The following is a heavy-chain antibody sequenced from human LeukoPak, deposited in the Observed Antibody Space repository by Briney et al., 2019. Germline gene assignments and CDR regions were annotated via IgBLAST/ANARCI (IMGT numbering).Heavy chain of an antibody. D-gene: IGHD3-22*01. CDR2: IGSSGNTI. Sequence: GGSLRLFCAASGFTFSSYEMNWVRQAPGKGLEWVSYIGSSGNTIYYADSVKGRFTISRDNAKNSLYLQMNSLRAEDTAVYYCARAKLYYYDSSGYYSGFDYWGQGTLVTVSS. J-gene: IGHJ4*02. CDR1: GFTFSSYE. V-gene: IGHV3-48*03. CDR3: ARAKLYYYDSSGYYSGFDY.